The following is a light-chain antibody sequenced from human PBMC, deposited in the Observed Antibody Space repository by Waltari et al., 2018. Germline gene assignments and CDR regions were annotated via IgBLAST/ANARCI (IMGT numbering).Light chain of an antibody. J-gene: IGLJ2*01. CDR1: GLGDKY. Sequence: SYELTQPPSVSVSPGQTVSITCSGDGLGDKYACWYHQKPGQSPILVIYQDTKRPSGIPERFSGSTAGNTATLTIGGTQAMDEADYYCQAWDSSSEMVFGGGTKLTVL. CDR3: QAWDSSSEMV. CDR2: QDT. V-gene: IGLV3-1*01.